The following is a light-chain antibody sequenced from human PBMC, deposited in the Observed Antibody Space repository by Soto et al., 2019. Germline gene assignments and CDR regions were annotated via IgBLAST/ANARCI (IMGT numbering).Light chain of an antibody. Sequence: IQLTQSPSSLSASVGDRVTITCRASQGINSYLAWYQQKPGKAPKLLIYAASTLQSGVPSRFSGSGSGTDFTRTISSLQPENFATYYRQQLSSYPPLTFGGGIKVEIK. J-gene: IGKJ4*01. V-gene: IGKV1-9*01. CDR3: QQLSSYPPLT. CDR1: QGINSY. CDR2: AAS.